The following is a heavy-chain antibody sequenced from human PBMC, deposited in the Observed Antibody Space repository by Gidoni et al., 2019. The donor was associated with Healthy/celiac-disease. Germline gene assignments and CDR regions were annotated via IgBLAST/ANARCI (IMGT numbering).Heavy chain of an antibody. CDR3: ARDNDAGIVDY. J-gene: IGHJ4*02. CDR2: TYYRSNWYN. CDR1: GDSVASNSAA. D-gene: IGHD3-10*01. V-gene: IGHV6-1*01. Sequence: QVQMQQPGPGLVKPSQTLSLTCAISGDSVASNSAAWNWIRQYPSRGLEWLGRTYYRSNWYNDYEVSVKSRITINPDTSKNQFSLQVNLVTTEDTAVYYCARDNDAGIVDYWGQGTLVTVSS.